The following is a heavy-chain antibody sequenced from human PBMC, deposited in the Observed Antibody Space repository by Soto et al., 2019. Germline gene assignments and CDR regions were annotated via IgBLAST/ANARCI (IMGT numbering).Heavy chain of an antibody. V-gene: IGHV1-69*08. CDR1: GGTFRSYS. CDR3: AREDRDRETGLVPAAIDGMDV. J-gene: IGHJ6*02. CDR2: IIPIFGIP. D-gene: IGHD2-2*01. Sequence: QVQLVQSGAEVKKPGSSVKVSCKASGGTFRSYSITWLRQAPGHGLEGIGRIIPIFGIPTYAQKFQGRVTITADESTSTAYMELSSLRSDDTAVYYCAREDRDRETGLVPAAIDGMDVWGQGTTVTVSS.